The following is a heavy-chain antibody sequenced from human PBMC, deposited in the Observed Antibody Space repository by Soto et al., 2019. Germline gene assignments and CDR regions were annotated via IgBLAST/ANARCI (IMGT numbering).Heavy chain of an antibody. CDR2: INHSGST. V-gene: IGHV4-34*01. CDR3: ARTGYSSGWYKAAFDI. CDR1: GGSFSGYY. D-gene: IGHD6-19*01. Sequence: SETLSLTCAVYGGSFSGYYWSWIRQPPGKGLEWIGEINHSGSTNYNPSLKSRITISVDTSKSQFSLKLSSATAADTAVYYCARTGYSSGWYKAAFDIWGQGTMVTVSS. J-gene: IGHJ3*02.